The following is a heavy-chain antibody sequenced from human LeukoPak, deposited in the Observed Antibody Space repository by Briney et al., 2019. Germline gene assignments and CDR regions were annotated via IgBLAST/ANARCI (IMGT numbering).Heavy chain of an antibody. D-gene: IGHD6-13*01. CDR3: AKTTKAIVAAGIVFDY. CDR1: GFAFNTYS. J-gene: IGHJ4*02. CDR2: ISGSGGST. Sequence: GGSLRLSCAASGFAFNTYSMNWVRQAPGKGLEWVSGISGSGGSTYYADSVKGRFTISRDNSKNTLYLQMNSLRAEDTAVYYCAKTTKAIVAAGIVFDYWGQGTLVTVSS. V-gene: IGHV3-23*01.